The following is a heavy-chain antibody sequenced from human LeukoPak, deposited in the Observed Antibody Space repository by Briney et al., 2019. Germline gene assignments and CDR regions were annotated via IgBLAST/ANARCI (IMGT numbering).Heavy chain of an antibody. CDR1: GFTFSSYG. D-gene: IGHD3-10*01. CDR3: AKDLTMVRGVIITDDY. V-gene: IGHV3-23*01. Sequence: GGTLRLSCAASGFTFSSYGMSWVRQVPGRGLEWVSAISGSGGSAYYADSVKGRFTISRDNSKNTLYLQMNSLRAEDTAVYYCAKDLTMVRGVIITDDYWGQGTLVTVSS. J-gene: IGHJ4*02. CDR2: ISGSGGSA.